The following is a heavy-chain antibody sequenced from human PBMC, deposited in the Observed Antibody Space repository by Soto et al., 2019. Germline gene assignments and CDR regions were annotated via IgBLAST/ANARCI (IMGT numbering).Heavy chain of an antibody. Sequence: EVQLLESGGGLVQPGGSLRLSCGASGFTFTNYAMSWVRQAPGKGLEWASTASGSGASTYYADSEKGRFTISRDNSKNTLYLQMKSLRIEDTAVYYCAKVAVRGVVVSNFDSWGQGTLVTVSS. CDR1: GFTFTNYA. D-gene: IGHD3-10*01. CDR2: ASGSGAST. V-gene: IGHV3-23*01. CDR3: AKVAVRGVVVSNFDS. J-gene: IGHJ4*02.